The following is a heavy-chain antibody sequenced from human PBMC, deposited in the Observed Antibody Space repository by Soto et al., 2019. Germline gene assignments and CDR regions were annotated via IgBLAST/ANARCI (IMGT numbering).Heavy chain of an antibody. D-gene: IGHD2-2*01. CDR2: IYYSGST. CDR3: ARAGDIVVVPAALGDAFDI. Sequence: SETLSLTCTVSGGYISSGGYYWSWIRQHPGKGLEWIGYIYYSGSTYYNPSLKSRVTISVDTSKNQFSLKLSSVTAADTAVYYCARAGDIVVVPAALGDAFDIWGQGTMVTVSS. V-gene: IGHV4-31*03. CDR1: GGYISSGGYY. J-gene: IGHJ3*02.